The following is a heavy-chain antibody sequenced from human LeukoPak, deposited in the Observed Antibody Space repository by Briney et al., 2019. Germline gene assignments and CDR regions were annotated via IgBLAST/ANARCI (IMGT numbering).Heavy chain of an antibody. CDR3: ARGFGVDSSGWYGGFDY. J-gene: IGHJ4*02. Sequence: PSETLSLTCTVSGGSISSGSYYWSWIRQPAGTGLEWIGRIYTSGSTNYNPSLKSRVTISVDTSKNQFSLKLSSVTAADTAVYYCARGFGVDSSGWYGGFDYWGQGTLVTVS. V-gene: IGHV4-61*02. D-gene: IGHD6-19*01. CDR1: GGSISSGSYY. CDR2: IYTSGST.